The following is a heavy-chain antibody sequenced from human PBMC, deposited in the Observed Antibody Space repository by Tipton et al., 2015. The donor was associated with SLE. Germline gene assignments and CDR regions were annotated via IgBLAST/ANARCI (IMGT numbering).Heavy chain of an antibody. Sequence: LRLSCAVYGGSFSGYYWSWIRQPPGKGLEWIGEINHSGSTNYNPSLKSRVTISVDTSKNQFSLKLSSVTAADTAVYYCARIAAAGYHFDYWGQGTLVTVSS. J-gene: IGHJ4*02. CDR3: ARIAAAGYHFDY. V-gene: IGHV4-34*01. D-gene: IGHD6-13*01. CDR2: INHSGST. CDR1: GGSFSGYY.